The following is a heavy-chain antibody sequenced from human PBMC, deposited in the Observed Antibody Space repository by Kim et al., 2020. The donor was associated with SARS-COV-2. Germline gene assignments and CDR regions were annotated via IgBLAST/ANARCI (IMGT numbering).Heavy chain of an antibody. V-gene: IGHV5-51*01. D-gene: IGHD1-1*01. Sequence: YGPPFQGQVTLSADKAISTAYLQWGSLKASDTAMYYCARNWNDGYKWFDPWGQGTLVTVSS. J-gene: IGHJ5*02. CDR3: ARNWNDGYKWFDP.